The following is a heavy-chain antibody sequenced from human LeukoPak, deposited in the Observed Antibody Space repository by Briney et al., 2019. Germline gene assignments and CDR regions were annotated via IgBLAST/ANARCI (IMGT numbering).Heavy chain of an antibody. Sequence: AETLSLTCAASGCSFSSYSWSWIRQPPGKGLEWIGYIYYSGSTNYNPSPKSRVTISVDTSKNQISLKLSSVTAADTAVYYCARSPTLYFGADYWGQGTLVTVSS. CDR3: ARSPTLYFGADY. CDR2: IYYSGST. J-gene: IGHJ4*02. CDR1: GCSFSSYS. D-gene: IGHD3-10*01. V-gene: IGHV4-59*01.